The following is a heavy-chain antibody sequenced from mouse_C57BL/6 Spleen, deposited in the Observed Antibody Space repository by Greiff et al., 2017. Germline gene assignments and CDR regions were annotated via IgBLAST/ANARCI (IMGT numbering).Heavy chain of an antibody. J-gene: IGHJ3*01. CDR2: ISYDGSN. CDR3: ARDWGSFAWFAY. CDR1: GYSITSGYY. V-gene: IGHV3-6*01. Sequence: EVKLQESGPGLVKPSQSLSLTCSVTGYSITSGYYWNWIRQFPGNKLEWMGYISYDGSNNFNPSLKNRISITRDTSKNQFFLKLNSVTTEDTATYYCARDWGSFAWFAYWGQGTLVTVSA.